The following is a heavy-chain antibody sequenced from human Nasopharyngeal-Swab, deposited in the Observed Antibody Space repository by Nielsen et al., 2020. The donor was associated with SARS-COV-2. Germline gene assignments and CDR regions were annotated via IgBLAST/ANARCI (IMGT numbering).Heavy chain of an antibody. Sequence: PETLSLTCSVSGGSISAYYWSWIRQPSGKGLEWIAYIYYTGGPNYIPTLMSRAKISIDTSRNQFTLKLSSVTAADTAVYYCVRNGITMLLTDVAFDVWGQGTMVNVSS. CDR1: GGSISAYY. J-gene: IGHJ3*01. D-gene: IGHD3-10*02. CDR3: VRNGITMLLTDVAFDV. CDR2: IYYTGGP. V-gene: IGHV4-59*08.